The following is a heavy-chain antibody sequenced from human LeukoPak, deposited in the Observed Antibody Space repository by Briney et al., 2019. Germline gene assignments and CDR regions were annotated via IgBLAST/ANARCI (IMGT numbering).Heavy chain of an antibody. CDR1: GYTFTSYG. Sequence: ASVKGSCKASGYTFTSYGISWVRQAPGQGLEWMGWISAYNGNTNYAQKIQGRVTMTTDTSPSTAYMELRGLRSDNTRGYYRARASETDYYYRSGYGGSFQHWGQGTLVTVSS. CDR3: ARASETDYYYRSGYGGSFQH. D-gene: IGHD3-22*01. CDR2: ISAYNGNT. J-gene: IGHJ1*01. V-gene: IGHV1-18*01.